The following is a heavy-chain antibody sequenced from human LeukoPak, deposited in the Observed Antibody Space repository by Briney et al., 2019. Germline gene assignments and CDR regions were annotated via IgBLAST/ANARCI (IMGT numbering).Heavy chain of an antibody. Sequence: SETLSLTCAVYGGSFSGYYWSWIRQPPGKGLEWIGEINHSGSTNYNPSLKSRVTISVDTSKNQFSLKLSSVTAADTAVYYCARAGRDYYGSGSYRRGVDYWGQGTLVTVSS. V-gene: IGHV4-34*01. D-gene: IGHD3-10*01. CDR2: INHSGST. J-gene: IGHJ4*02. CDR1: GGSFSGYY. CDR3: ARAGRDYYGSGSYRRGVDY.